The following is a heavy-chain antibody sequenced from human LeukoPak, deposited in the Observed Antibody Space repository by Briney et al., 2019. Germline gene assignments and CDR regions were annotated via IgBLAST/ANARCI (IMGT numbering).Heavy chain of an antibody. J-gene: IGHJ4*02. CDR3: ASCDSSGYYPYYFDY. CDR2: IYHSGST. CDR1: GYSISSGYY. D-gene: IGHD3-22*01. V-gene: IGHV4-38-2*02. Sequence: SETLSLTCTVSGYSISSGYYWGWIRQPPGKGLEWIGSIYHSGSTYYNPSLKSRVTISVDTSKNQFSLKLSSVTAADTAVYYCASCDSSGYYPYYFDYWGQGTLVTVSS.